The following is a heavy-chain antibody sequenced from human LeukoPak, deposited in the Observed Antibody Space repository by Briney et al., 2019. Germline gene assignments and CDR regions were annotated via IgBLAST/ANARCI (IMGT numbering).Heavy chain of an antibody. Sequence: GGSLRLSCAASGFTFSNYAMTWVRQAPGKGMEWVSAISATGGSTYYADSVKGRFTISRDSSKNTLYLQMNSLRAEDTALYYCAKNSVGGSYYPIDYWGQGTLVTVSS. CDR3: AKNSVGGSYYPIDY. CDR2: ISATGGST. V-gene: IGHV3-23*01. D-gene: IGHD1-26*01. CDR1: GFTFSNYA. J-gene: IGHJ4*02.